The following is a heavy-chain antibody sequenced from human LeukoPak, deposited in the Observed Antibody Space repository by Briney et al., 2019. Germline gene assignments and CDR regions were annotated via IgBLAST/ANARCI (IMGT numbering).Heavy chain of an antibody. D-gene: IGHD4-17*01. CDR2: VNSAASST. CDR1: GFTFSSYW. Sequence: GGSLRLSCAASGFTFSSYWMHWVRQAPGKGLVWVSRVNSAASSTSYADSVRGRFTISRDNAKNTVYLQMNSLRAEDTAVYYCAREGYTVTIDSWGQGTLVTVSS. J-gene: IGHJ4*02. V-gene: IGHV3-74*01. CDR3: AREGYTVTIDS.